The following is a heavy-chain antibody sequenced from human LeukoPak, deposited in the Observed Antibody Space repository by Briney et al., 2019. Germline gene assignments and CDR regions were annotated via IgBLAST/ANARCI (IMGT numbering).Heavy chain of an antibody. CDR1: GFTFSSYS. CDR3: ASPEWLPDSIDI. Sequence: PGGSLRLSCAASGFTFSSYSMNWVRQAPGKGLEWVSSISSSSYIYYADSVKGRFTISRDNAKNSLYLQMNSLRAEDTAVYYCASPEWLPDSIDIWGQGTMVTVSS. D-gene: IGHD3-3*01. J-gene: IGHJ3*02. CDR2: ISSSSYI. V-gene: IGHV3-21*01.